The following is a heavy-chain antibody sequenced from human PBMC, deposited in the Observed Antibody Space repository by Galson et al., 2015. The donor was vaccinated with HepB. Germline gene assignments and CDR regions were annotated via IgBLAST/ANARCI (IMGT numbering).Heavy chain of an antibody. Sequence: SLRLSCAASGFTFTSSGMSWVRQAPGKGLEWVATVNGNGIFTYHADSVKGRFTVSKDISKNIVYLQMNSLRGEDTALYYCAKDDPLLSFYAYWGQGALVTVSS. D-gene: IGHD2/OR15-2a*01. CDR3: AKDDPLLSFYAY. CDR2: VNGNGIFT. V-gene: IGHV3-23*01. J-gene: IGHJ4*02. CDR1: GFTFTSSG.